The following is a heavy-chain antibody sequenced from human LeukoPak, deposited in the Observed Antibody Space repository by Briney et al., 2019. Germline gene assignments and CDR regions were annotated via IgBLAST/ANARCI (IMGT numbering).Heavy chain of an antibody. V-gene: IGHV4-59*08. D-gene: IGHD4-17*01. CDR1: VRSFRRYY. J-gene: IGHJ4*02. CDR3: ARLPVGDYDLELFDS. CDR2: YYYSGST. Sequence: PSETLSLTCTVSVRSFRRYYWSWLRQPPGKGLEGLGYYYYSGSTTYSPSLKSRVTISVDTSKHQFSLKLSSATAADTAVYYSARLPVGDYDLELFDSWGQGTLATVSS.